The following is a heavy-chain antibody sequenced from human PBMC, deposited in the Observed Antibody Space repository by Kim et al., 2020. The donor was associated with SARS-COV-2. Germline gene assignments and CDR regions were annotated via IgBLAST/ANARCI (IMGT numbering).Heavy chain of an antibody. D-gene: IGHD3-10*01. CDR3: AREGDYYGSGSYYNAPYYFDY. J-gene: IGHJ4*02. CDR1: GGSISSGGYY. V-gene: IGHV4-31*03. CDR2: IYYSGST. Sequence: SETLSLTCTVSGGSISSGGYYWSWIRQHPGKGLEWIGYIYYSGSTYYNPSLKSRVTISVDTSKNQFSLKLSSVTAADTAVYYCAREGDYYGSGSYYNAPYYFDYWGQGTLVTVST.